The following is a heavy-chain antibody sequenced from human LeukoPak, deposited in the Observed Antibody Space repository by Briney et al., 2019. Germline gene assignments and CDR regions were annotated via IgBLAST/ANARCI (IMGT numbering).Heavy chain of an antibody. Sequence: SETLSLTCAVYGGSFSGYYWSWIRQPPGKGLEWIGEINHSGSTNYNPSLKSRVTISVDTPKNQFSLKLSSVTAADTAVYYCARSSAPLLWFGELLYHDAFDIWGQGTMVTVSS. CDR2: INHSGST. CDR3: ARSSAPLLWFGELLYHDAFDI. D-gene: IGHD3-10*01. V-gene: IGHV4-34*01. CDR1: GGSFSGYY. J-gene: IGHJ3*02.